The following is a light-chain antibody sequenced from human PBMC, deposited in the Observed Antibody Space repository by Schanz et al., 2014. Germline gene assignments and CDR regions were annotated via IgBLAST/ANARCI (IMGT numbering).Light chain of an antibody. CDR2: EGT. J-gene: IGLJ2*01. CDR3: SSYTRSSPVV. V-gene: IGLV2-14*02. CDR1: SSDVGSYNL. Sequence: SALTQPASVSGSPGQSITISCTGTSSDVGSYNLVSWYQQHPDKAPKLIIYEGTKRPSGVSNRFSGSKSGDTASLTISGLQAEDEADYYCSSYTRSSPVVFGGGTKLTVL.